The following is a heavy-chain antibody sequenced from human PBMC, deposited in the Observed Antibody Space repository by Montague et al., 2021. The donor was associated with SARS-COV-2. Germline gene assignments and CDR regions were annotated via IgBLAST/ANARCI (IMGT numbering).Heavy chain of an antibody. D-gene: IGHD3-22*01. CDR2: ISSSSSYI. V-gene: IGHV3-21*01. CDR1: GFTFSSYS. CDR3: ARDGDYYDSSGILDY. J-gene: IGHJ4*02. Sequence: SLRLSCAAPGFTFSSYSMNWVRQAPGKGLEWVSSISSSSSYIYYADSVKGRFTISRDNAKNSLYLQMNSLRAEDTAVYYCARDGDYYDSSGILDYWGQGTLVTVSS.